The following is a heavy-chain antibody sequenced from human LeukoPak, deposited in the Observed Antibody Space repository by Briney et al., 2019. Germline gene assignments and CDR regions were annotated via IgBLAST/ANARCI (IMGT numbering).Heavy chain of an antibody. V-gene: IGHV4-39*01. CDR2: FYYTGIT. Sequence: SETLSLTCTVSGASLSSSNYHWGWIRQPPGKGLEWIGSFYYTGITQYNPSLKTPFTISVDTSKHQFSLKLGSVTAADTGVYYCAGQGVGTTLDYWGQGTLVTVSS. CDR1: GASLSSSNYH. D-gene: IGHD1-7*01. CDR3: AGQGVGTTLDY. J-gene: IGHJ4*02.